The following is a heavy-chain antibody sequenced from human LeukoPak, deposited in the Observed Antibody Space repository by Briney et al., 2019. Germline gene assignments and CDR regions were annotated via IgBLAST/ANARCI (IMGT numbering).Heavy chain of an antibody. CDR3: ATGLRWLDS. V-gene: IGHV3-30*14. D-gene: IGHD4-23*01. Sequence: PGGSLRLSCLTSGFTFSNHAMHWVRQGPGKGLEWVAVISDDGSTKFYADSVKGRFTISRDNSKNTLYLQMNSLRAEDTAVYYCATGLRWLDSWGQGTLATVSS. CDR2: ISDDGSTK. CDR1: GFTFSNHA. J-gene: IGHJ4*02.